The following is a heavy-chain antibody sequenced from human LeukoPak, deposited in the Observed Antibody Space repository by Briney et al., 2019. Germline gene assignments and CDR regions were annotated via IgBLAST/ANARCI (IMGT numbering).Heavy chain of an antibody. CDR1: GGSISSYY. V-gene: IGHV4-59*08. CDR2: IYYSGST. Sequence: SETLSLTCTVSGGSISSYYWSWIRQPPGKGLEWIGYIYYSGSTNYNPSLKSRVTISVDTSKNQFSLILSSVTAADTAMYYCARLIYHSSGYYSDYWGQGTLVTVSS. CDR3: ARLIYHSSGYYSDY. J-gene: IGHJ4*02. D-gene: IGHD3-22*01.